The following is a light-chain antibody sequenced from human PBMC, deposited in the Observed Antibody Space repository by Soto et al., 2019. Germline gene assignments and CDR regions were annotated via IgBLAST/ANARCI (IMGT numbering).Light chain of an antibody. J-gene: IGKJ4*01. CDR2: DAS. V-gene: IGKV1-33*01. CDR3: QHYDHLPPLS. Sequence: DIQMTQSPSSLSASVGDRVTITCQASQDIRNYLNWYQQKPGKAPNLLIYDASKLKTGVTSRFSGSGSGTDFTFTINILQPEDIATYYCQHYDHLPPLSFGGGTKVEIK. CDR1: QDIRNY.